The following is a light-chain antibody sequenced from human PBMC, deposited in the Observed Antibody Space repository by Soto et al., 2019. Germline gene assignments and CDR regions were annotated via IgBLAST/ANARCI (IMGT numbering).Light chain of an antibody. V-gene: IGKV3D-15*01. Sequence: EIVMTPTPATQSVSPGDRATLSCRASQSVSSNLAWYQQRPGQSPRLLISGASMRASGVPVRFIGSGSGTDFTLTITRLEPEDFAVYYCQQYGGSPITFGLGTRLEI. CDR1: QSVSSN. CDR3: QQYGGSPIT. CDR2: GAS. J-gene: IGKJ5*01.